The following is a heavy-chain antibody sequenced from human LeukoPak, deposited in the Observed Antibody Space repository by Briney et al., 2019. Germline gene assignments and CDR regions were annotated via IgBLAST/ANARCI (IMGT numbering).Heavy chain of an antibody. CDR3: ARRAQRSSSWYLNWFDP. CDR1: GGSISSGSYY. D-gene: IGHD6-13*01. CDR2: IYTSGST. J-gene: IGHJ5*02. Sequence: PSETLSLTCTVSGGSISSGSYYWSWIRPPPGTGLEWIGRIYTSGSTNYNPSLKRRVTISVDTSKNQFSLKLSSVTAADTAVYYCARRAQRSSSWYLNWFDPWGQGTLVTVSS. V-gene: IGHV4-61*02.